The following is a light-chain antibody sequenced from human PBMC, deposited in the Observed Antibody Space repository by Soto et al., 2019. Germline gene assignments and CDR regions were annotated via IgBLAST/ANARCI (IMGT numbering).Light chain of an antibody. Sequence: QSALTQPASVSGSLGQSITISCTGTSSDVGGYNYVSWYQQHPGKAPKLLLYEVTARPSGVSYRFSGSKSGNTASLTISGLPAEDEADYYCSSYTSSILYVFGTGTKVTVL. CDR1: SSDVGGYNY. V-gene: IGLV2-14*01. CDR3: SSYTSSILYV. J-gene: IGLJ1*01. CDR2: EVT.